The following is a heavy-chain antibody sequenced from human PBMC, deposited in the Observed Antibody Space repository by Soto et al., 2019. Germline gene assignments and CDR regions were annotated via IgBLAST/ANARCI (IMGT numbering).Heavy chain of an antibody. CDR1: GFTFSSYA. Sequence: GGSLRLSCAASGFTFSSYAMSWVRQAPWKGMEWVAAISGSGGSTYYADSVKGRFTISRDNSKNTLYLQMNSLRAEDAAVYYCAKDLVGSNADYFDYWGQGTLVTVSS. V-gene: IGHV3-23*01. D-gene: IGHD2-15*01. J-gene: IGHJ4*02. CDR2: ISGSGGST. CDR3: AKDLVGSNADYFDY.